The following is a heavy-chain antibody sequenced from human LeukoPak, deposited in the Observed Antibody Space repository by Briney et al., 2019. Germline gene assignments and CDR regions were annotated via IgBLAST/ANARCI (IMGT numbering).Heavy chain of an antibody. D-gene: IGHD2-15*01. V-gene: IGHV4-31*02. CDR1: GDSISSGGYY. J-gene: IGHJ3*02. CDR2: IYYSGST. CDR3: ARSGRYYSGGNYLTLPDVFDI. Sequence: SETLSLTCTVSGDSISSGGYYWSWIRQHPGKGLEWIGYIYYSGSTYYNPSLKSRVTISVDTSKNQFSLKLSSLTAADTAVYYCARSGRYYSGGNYLTLPDVFDIWGQGTMVTVSS.